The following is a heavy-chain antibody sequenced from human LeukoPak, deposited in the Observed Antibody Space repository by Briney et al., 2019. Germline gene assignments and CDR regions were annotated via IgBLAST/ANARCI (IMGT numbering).Heavy chain of an antibody. D-gene: IGHD3-22*01. J-gene: IGHJ3*02. Sequence: SETLSLTCTVSGGSISSSSYYWGWIRQPPGKGLEWIGSIYYSGSTYYNPSLKSRVTISVDTSKNQFSLKLSSVTAADTAVYYCARHDLGITRDAFDIWGQETMVTVSS. CDR1: GGSISSSSYY. CDR3: ARHDLGITRDAFDI. V-gene: IGHV4-39*01. CDR2: IYYSGST.